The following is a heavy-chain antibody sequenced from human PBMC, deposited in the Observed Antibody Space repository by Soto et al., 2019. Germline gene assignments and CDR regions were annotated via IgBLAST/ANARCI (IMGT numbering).Heavy chain of an antibody. CDR1: GYTFTSYY. CDR3: ARDTEKYYYDSSGYYGMDV. J-gene: IGHJ6*02. V-gene: IGHV1-46*01. D-gene: IGHD3-22*01. Sequence: ASVKVSCKASGYTFTSYYMHWVRQAPGQGLEWMGIINPSGGSTSYARKFQGRVTMTRDTSTSTVYMELSSLRSEDTAVYYCARDTEKYYYDSSGYYGMDVWGQGTTVTVSS. CDR2: INPSGGST.